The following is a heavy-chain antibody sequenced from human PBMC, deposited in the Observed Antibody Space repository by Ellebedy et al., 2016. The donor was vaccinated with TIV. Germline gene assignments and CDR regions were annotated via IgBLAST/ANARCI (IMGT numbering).Heavy chain of an antibody. CDR3: ARAQWELRGHFDP. J-gene: IGHJ5*02. D-gene: IGHD1-26*01. CDR2: TSGSSSYE. CDR1: GFTFSRYT. V-gene: IGHV3-21*01. Sequence: GGSLRLSXAASGFTFSRYTMNWVRQAPGKGLEWVSSTSGSSSYEYYVDSVKGRFTISRDNAKNSLYLQMNSLRAEDTAVYYCARAQWELRGHFDPWGQGTLVSVSS.